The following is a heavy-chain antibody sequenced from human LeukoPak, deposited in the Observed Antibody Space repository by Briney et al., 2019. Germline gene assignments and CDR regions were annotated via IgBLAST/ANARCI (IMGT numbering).Heavy chain of an antibody. CDR2: ISGSGYTT. Sequence: GGSLRLTCEASGFTFNSYGMSWVRQAPGKGLEWVSAISGSGYTTYYADSVKGRFTISRDNSENTLYLQMNSLRAEDTAVYYCAKSSGYGDYGYYYYYMDVWGKGTTVTISS. J-gene: IGHJ6*03. D-gene: IGHD4-17*01. CDR1: GFTFNSYG. V-gene: IGHV3-23*01. CDR3: AKSSGYGDYGYYYYYMDV.